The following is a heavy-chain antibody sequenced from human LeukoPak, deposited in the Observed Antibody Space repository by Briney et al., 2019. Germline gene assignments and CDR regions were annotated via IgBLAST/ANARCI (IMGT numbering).Heavy chain of an antibody. Sequence: GGSLKLSCAASGLTFSGYTMHWVRQASGKGLEWVCRIRSKANNYATAYAASVKGRFTISRDDSKNTAYLQMNSLKTEDTAVYYCTRRYGGNSWWFDPWGQGTLVTVSS. CDR2: IRSKANNYAT. J-gene: IGHJ5*02. D-gene: IGHD4-23*01. V-gene: IGHV3-73*01. CDR3: TRRYGGNSWWFDP. CDR1: GLTFSGYT.